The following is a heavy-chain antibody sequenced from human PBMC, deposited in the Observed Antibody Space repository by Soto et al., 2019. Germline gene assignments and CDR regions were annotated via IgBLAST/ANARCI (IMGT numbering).Heavy chain of an antibody. D-gene: IGHD5-18*01. Sequence: QLQLQESGPGLVRPSESLSLTCTVSGGSISSSSYYWGWIRQPPGKGLEWIGSIYYSGVTYYNPSLKSRLTISFDTSKNQFSLELSSVTAADASVYYCARHAFEAMVTDFVYSGQGTLVAVSS. CDR1: GGSISSSSYY. CDR3: ARHAFEAMVTDFVY. CDR2: IYYSGVT. V-gene: IGHV4-39*01. J-gene: IGHJ4*02.